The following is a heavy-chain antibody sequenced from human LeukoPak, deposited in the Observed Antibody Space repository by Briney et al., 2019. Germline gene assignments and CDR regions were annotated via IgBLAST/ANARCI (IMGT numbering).Heavy chain of an antibody. V-gene: IGHV4-34*01. CDR3: ARSVFGGGSYSFDP. CDR1: GGSFSGYY. D-gene: IGHD1-26*01. CDR2: INHSGSA. J-gene: IGHJ5*02. Sequence: SETLSLTCAVYGGSFSGYYWSWIRQPPGKGLEWIGEINHSGSANYNPSLKSRVTISVDTSKNQFSLKLSSVTAADTAVYYCARSVFGGGSYSFDPWGQGTLVTVSS.